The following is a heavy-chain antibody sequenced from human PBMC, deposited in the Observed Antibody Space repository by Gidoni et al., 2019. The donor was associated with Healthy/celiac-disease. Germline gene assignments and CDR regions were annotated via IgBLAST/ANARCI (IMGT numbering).Heavy chain of an antibody. Sequence: QVQLQESGPGLVKPSETLSLTCAVSGYSISRGYYWGWIRQPPGKGLEWIGTIYHSGSTYYNPSLKSRVTISVDTSKNQFSLKLSSVTAADTAVYYCAKVALAVAGADAFDIWGQGTMVTVSS. J-gene: IGHJ3*02. CDR3: AKVALAVAGADAFDI. D-gene: IGHD6-19*01. CDR2: IYHSGST. V-gene: IGHV4-38-2*01. CDR1: GYSISRGYY.